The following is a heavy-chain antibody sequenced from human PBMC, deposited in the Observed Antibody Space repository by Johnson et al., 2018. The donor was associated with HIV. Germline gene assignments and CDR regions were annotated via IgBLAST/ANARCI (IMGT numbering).Heavy chain of an antibody. J-gene: IGHJ3*02. CDR3: TTEGDAFDI. V-gene: IGHV3-15*01. CDR2: IKSKTDGGTT. Sequence: EVQLVESGGGLVKPGESLRLSCAASGFIFNDAWMNWVRQAPGKGLEWVGRIKSKTDGGTTDYAAPVKGRFTISRDDSRNMLSLQMNSLKTEDTAVYYCTTEGDAFDIWGQGTMVTVSS. CDR1: GFIFNDAW.